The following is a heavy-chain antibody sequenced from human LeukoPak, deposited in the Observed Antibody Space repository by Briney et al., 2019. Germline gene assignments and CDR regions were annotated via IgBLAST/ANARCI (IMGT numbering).Heavy chain of an antibody. Sequence: ASVKVSRKTSGYSYNFYGITWVRQVAGQGLEWMGWISAQHGQTEYAPKLQERVSMTTDTYTNTAYMELRSLRSDDTAVYYCAGSLGYCTSNSCYPKYWGQGTLVTVSS. D-gene: IGHD2-2*01. J-gene: IGHJ4*02. V-gene: IGHV1-18*01. CDR2: ISAQHGQT. CDR3: AGSLGYCTSNSCYPKY. CDR1: GYSYNFYG.